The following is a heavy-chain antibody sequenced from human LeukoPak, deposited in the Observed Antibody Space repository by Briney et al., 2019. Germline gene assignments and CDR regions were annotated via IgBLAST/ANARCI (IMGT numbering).Heavy chain of an antibody. CDR3: ARVKPYYYYYMDV. Sequence: GASVKVSCKASGGTFSSYAISWVRQAPGQGLEWMGWISAYNGNTNYAQKLQGRVTMTTDTSTSTAYMELRSLRSDDTAVYYCARVKPYYYYYMDVWGKGTTVTVSS. J-gene: IGHJ6*03. CDR1: GGTFSSYA. CDR2: ISAYNGNT. V-gene: IGHV1-18*01.